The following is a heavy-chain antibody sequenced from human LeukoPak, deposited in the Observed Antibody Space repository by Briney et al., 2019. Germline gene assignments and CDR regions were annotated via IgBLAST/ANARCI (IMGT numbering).Heavy chain of an antibody. CDR3: ARRFDTAMAFFGY. CDR2: IYYSGST. Sequence: SSETLSLTCTVSGDSVSSGSYFWSWIRQPPGKGLEWIGYIYYSGSTNYNPSLKSRVTISVDTSKNQFSLKLSSVTAADTAVYYCARRFDTAMAFFGYWGQGTLVTVSS. CDR1: GDSVSSGSYF. D-gene: IGHD5-18*01. J-gene: IGHJ4*02. V-gene: IGHV4-61*01.